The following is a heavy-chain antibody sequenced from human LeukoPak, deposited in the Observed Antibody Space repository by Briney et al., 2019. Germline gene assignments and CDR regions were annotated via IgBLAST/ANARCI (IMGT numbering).Heavy chain of an antibody. V-gene: IGHV3-30*18. CDR3: AKTGGDGDSGSYYFYYYGMDV. J-gene: IGHJ6*02. D-gene: IGHD1-26*01. Sequence: GGSLRLSCAASGFTFSSYGMHWVRQAPGKGLEWVAVISYDGSNKYYADSVKGRFTISRDNSKNTLYLQMNSLRAEDTAVYYCAKTGGDGDSGSYYFYYYGMDVWGQGTTVTVSS. CDR1: GFTFSSYG. CDR2: ISYDGSNK.